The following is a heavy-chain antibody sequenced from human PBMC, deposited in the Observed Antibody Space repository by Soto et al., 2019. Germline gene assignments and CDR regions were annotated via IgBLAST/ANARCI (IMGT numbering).Heavy chain of an antibody. J-gene: IGHJ4*02. CDR1: RGTFSSYA. D-gene: IGHD3-22*01. V-gene: IGHV1-69*06. Sequence: SVKVSCKASRGTFSSYALSWVRQAPGQGLEWMGGIIPIFGTANNAQKFQGRVTITADKSTSTAYMELSSLRSEDTAVYYCATETLNYYDSSGYYYRFDYWGQGTLVTVSS. CDR2: IIPIFGTA. CDR3: ATETLNYYDSSGYYYRFDY.